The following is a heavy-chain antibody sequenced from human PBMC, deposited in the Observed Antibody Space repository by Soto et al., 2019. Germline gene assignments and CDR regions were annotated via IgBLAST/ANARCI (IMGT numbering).Heavy chain of an antibody. V-gene: IGHV1-3*04. J-gene: IGHJ4*02. CDR2: INTGNGDT. D-gene: IGHD5-18*01. CDR1: GYTFTSYA. Sequence: VQLVQSGAEVKKPGASVKVSCKASGYTFTSYAMHWVRQAPGQRLEWMGWINTGNGDTKYSQKFQGRVTITRDTSASTAYMDLSSLRSEDTAVYYCARARGYSYGQVDSWGQGTLVTVSS. CDR3: ARARGYSYGQVDS.